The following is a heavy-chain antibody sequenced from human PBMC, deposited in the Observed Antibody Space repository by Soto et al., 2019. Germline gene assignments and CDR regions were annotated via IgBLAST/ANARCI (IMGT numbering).Heavy chain of an antibody. CDR2: IYSGGST. D-gene: IGHD6-19*01. CDR1: GFTVSTNY. CDR3: TNSGWSFDY. V-gene: IGHV3-66*01. J-gene: IGHJ4*02. Sequence: EVQLVESGGGLVQPGGSLRLSCAASGFTVSTNYMSWVRQAPGKGLERDSVIYSGGSTYYADSVKGRFTISRDNSKNTLYLQMNSLSAEDTAVYYCTNSGWSFDYWGQGTLVTVSS.